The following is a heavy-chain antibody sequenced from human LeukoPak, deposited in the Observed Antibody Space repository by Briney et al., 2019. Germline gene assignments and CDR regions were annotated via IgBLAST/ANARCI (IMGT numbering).Heavy chain of an antibody. Sequence: SETLSLTCTVSGGSISSYYWSWIRQPPGKGLEWIGYIYYSGSTNYNPSLKSRVTISVDTSKNQFSLKLSSVTAADTAVYYCARHDTMTLTYCRSTSCYPGNNWFDPWGQGTLVTVSS. D-gene: IGHD2-2*01. CDR2: IYYSGST. V-gene: IGHV4-59*08. J-gene: IGHJ5*02. CDR3: ARHDTMTLTYCRSTSCYPGNNWFDP. CDR1: GGSISSYY.